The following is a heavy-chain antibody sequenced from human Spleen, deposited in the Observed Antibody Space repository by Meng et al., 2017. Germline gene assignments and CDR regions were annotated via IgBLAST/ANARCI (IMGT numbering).Heavy chain of an antibody. V-gene: IGHV1-18*01. D-gene: IGHD3-22*01. CDR1: GYTFTSFG. J-gene: IGHJ4*02. CDR2: ISTHNDNT. Sequence: ASVKVSCKASGYTFTSFGISWVRQAPGQGLEWMGWISTHNDNTNYAQKLQGRVTVTTDTSTSTTYMELRSLRSDDTAVYYCAKDSSSYYGDSWGQGTLVTVSS. CDR3: AKDSSSYYGDS.